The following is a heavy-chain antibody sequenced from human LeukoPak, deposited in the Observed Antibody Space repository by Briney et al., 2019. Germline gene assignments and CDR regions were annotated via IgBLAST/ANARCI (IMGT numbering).Heavy chain of an antibody. Sequence: GGSLRLSCAASGFTFSSYGIHWVRQAPGKGLEWVTFIRYDGSNKYYADSVKGRFTISRDNSKNTVYLQMNSLRGEDTAVYYCAKDLSTGYYIAYWGQGTLVTVSS. V-gene: IGHV3-30*02. CDR2: IRYDGSNK. CDR1: GFTFSSYG. J-gene: IGHJ4*02. CDR3: AKDLSTGYYIAY. D-gene: IGHD3-9*01.